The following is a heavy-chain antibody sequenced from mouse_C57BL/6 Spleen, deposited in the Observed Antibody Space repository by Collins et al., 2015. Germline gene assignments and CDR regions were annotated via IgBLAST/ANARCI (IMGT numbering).Heavy chain of an antibody. CDR3: ARGFYYGNPGFDY. Sequence: EVKLVESGGGLVEPGGSLKLSCAASGFTFSSYAMSWVRQTPEKRLEWVASISSGGSTYYPDSVKGRFTISRDNARNILYLQMSSLRSEDTAMYYCARGFYYGNPGFDYWGQGTTLTVSS. D-gene: IGHD2-1*01. CDR2: ISSGGST. CDR1: GFTFSSYA. V-gene: IGHV5-6-5*01. J-gene: IGHJ2*01.